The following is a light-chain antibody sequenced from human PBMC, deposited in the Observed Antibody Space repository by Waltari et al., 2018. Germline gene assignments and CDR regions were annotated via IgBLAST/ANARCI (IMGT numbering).Light chain of an antibody. CDR3: QQRNIWPNT. Sequence: ELVLTQSPATLSLSPGERATLSRRASQSVGSYLAWYQQKPGQVPRLVIYDASSRATGVPARFSGSGSGTEFTLTISSLEPEDFAVYYCQQRNIWPNTFGQGTKLEIK. V-gene: IGKV3-11*01. J-gene: IGKJ2*01. CDR2: DAS. CDR1: QSVGSY.